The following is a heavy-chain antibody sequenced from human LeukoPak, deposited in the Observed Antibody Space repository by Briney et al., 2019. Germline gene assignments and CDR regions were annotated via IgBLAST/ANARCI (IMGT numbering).Heavy chain of an antibody. D-gene: IGHD1-26*01. CDR2: ISSSSSTI. CDR1: GFTFSSYS. V-gene: IGHV3-48*01. J-gene: IGHJ3*02. CDR3: ARERVSGSYFPKRAFDI. Sequence: PGGSLRLSCAASGFTFSSYSMNWVRQAPGKGLEWVSYISSSSSTIYYADSVKGRFTISRDNAKNSLYLQMNSLRAEDTAVYYCARERVSGSYFPKRAFDIWGQGTMVTVSS.